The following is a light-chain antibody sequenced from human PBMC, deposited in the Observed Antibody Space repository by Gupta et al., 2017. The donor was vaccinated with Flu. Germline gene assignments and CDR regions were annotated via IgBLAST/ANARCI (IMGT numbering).Light chain of an antibody. CDR1: SSNIGSKY. CDR2: RNN. Sequence: QSLLTQPPTASGTPGQRVIISCSGSSSNIGSKYVYWYQQLPGTAPKLLIYRNNQRPSGIPDRFSGSKSGTSASLAISGLRSEDEADYYCAAWDDSLSGVVFGGGTKLTVL. CDR3: AAWDDSLSGVV. V-gene: IGLV1-47*01. J-gene: IGLJ2*01.